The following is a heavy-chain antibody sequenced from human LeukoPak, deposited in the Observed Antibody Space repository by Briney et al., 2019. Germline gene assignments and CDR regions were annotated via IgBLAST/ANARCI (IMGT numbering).Heavy chain of an antibody. V-gene: IGHV4-34*01. D-gene: IGHD5-18*01. CDR3: ARVTQLWIPSSYYYYYYMDV. CDR1: GGSFSGYY. J-gene: IGHJ6*03. Sequence: SETLSLACAVYGGSFSGYYWSWIRQPPGKGLEWIGEINHSGSTNYNPSLKSRVTISVDTSKNQFSLKLSSVTAADTAVYYCARVTQLWIPSSYYYYYYMDVWGKGTTVTVSS. CDR2: INHSGST.